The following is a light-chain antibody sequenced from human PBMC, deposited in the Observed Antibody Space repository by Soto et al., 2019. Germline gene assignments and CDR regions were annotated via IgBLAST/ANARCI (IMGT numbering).Light chain of an antibody. CDR2: DVS. Sequence: QSVLTQPASVSGSPGQSITISCTGTSSDVGGYNYVSWHQQHPGKAPKLMIYDVSNRPSGVSNRFSGSKSGNTASLTISGLQAEDEADYYCSSYTSSSTLVVFGTGTKVTVL. CDR3: SSYTSSSTLVV. J-gene: IGLJ1*01. CDR1: SSDVGGYNY. V-gene: IGLV2-14*01.